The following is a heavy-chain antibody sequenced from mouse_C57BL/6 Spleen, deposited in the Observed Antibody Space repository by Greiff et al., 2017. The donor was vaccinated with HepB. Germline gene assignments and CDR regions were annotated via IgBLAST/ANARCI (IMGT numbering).Heavy chain of an antibody. D-gene: IGHD2-3*01. CDR3: TRWLLPWFAY. CDR2: IDPETGGT. CDR1: GYTFTDYE. V-gene: IGHV1-15*01. J-gene: IGHJ3*01. Sequence: VQLQQSGAELVRPGASVTLSCKASGYTFTDYEMHWVKQTPVHGLEWIGAIDPETGGTAYNQKFKGKAILTADKSSSTAYMELRSLTSEDSAVYCCTRWLLPWFAYWGQGTLVTVSA.